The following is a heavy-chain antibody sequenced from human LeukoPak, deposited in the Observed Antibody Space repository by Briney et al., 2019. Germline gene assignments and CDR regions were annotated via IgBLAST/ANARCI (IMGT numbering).Heavy chain of an antibody. D-gene: IGHD4-17*01. CDR1: GFTLSDSW. V-gene: IGHV3-7*04. CDR3: ARGYDYGDYVGDFDY. CDR2: IKEDGSEM. Sequence: GGSLRLSCAASGFTLSDSWMTWVRQAPGKGLEWVANIKEDGSEMYYVDSVKGRFTISRDNAKNSLYLQMNSLRVEDTAVYYCARGYDYGDYVGDFDYWGQGTLVTVSS. J-gene: IGHJ4*02.